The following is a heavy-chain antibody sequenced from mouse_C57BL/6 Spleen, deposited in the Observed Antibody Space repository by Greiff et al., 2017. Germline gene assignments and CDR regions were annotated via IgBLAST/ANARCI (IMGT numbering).Heavy chain of an antibody. D-gene: IGHD4-1*01. V-gene: IGHV2-2*01. J-gene: IGHJ2*01. CDR1: GFSLTSYG. CDR3: ARGGGTGTAFDY. CDR2: IWSGGST. Sequence: VQLQQSGPGLVQPSQSLSITCTVSGFSLTSYGVHWVRQSPGKGLEWLGVIWSGGSTDYNAAFISRLSISKDNSKSQVFFKMNSLQADDTAIYYCARGGGTGTAFDYWGQGTTLTVSS.